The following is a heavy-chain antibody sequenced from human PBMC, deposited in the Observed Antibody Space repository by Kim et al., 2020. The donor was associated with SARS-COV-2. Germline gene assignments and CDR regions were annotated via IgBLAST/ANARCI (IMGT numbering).Heavy chain of an antibody. CDR3: ASQELVGGVFDY. J-gene: IGHJ4*02. Sequence: SYAQKFQGRVTMTRDTSTSTVYMELSSLRSEDTAVYYCASQELVGGVFDYWGQGTLVTVSS. D-gene: IGHD6-13*01. V-gene: IGHV1-46*01.